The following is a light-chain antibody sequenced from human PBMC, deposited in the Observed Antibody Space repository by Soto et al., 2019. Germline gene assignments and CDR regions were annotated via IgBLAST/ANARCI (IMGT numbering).Light chain of an antibody. Sequence: EIVLTQSPATLSFSPREIDTLSCRASQSVDNYLAWYQQKPGQAPRLLIYDVSNRATGTPARVSGSGSGTDFTLSTSSQEPEDFAVYYCQQRSNRPRFTVGPGTKVDIK. CDR1: QSVDNY. CDR3: QQRSNRPRFT. CDR2: DVS. J-gene: IGKJ3*01. V-gene: IGKV3-11*01.